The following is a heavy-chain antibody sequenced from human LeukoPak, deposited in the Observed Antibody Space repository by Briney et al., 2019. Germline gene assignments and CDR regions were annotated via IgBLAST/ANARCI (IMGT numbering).Heavy chain of an antibody. J-gene: IGHJ3*02. CDR3: ARRSITMIVVVITKDAFDI. CDR1: GFTFSTYW. D-gene: IGHD3-22*01. Sequence: GGSLRLSCAASGFTFSTYWMTWVRQAPGKGLEWVANIKQDGSEKYYVDSVKGRFTISRDNAKNSLYLQMNSLRAEDTAVYYCARRSITMIVVVITKDAFDIWGQGTMVTVSS. CDR2: IKQDGSEK. V-gene: IGHV3-7*01.